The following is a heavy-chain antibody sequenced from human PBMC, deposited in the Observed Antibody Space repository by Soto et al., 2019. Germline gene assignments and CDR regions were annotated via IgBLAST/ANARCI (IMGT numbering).Heavy chain of an antibody. Sequence: EVQLVESGGGLGKPGGSLRLSCAASGFTYTRYSMNWVRQAPGKGLEWVSSISSTTNYIYYGDFMKGRFTISRDNAKNSLYLEMTSLRAEDTALYYCARESEDLTSNFDYWGQGTLVSVSS. J-gene: IGHJ4*02. CDR2: ISSTTNYI. CDR3: ARESEDLTSNFDY. CDR1: GFTYTRYS. V-gene: IGHV3-21*06.